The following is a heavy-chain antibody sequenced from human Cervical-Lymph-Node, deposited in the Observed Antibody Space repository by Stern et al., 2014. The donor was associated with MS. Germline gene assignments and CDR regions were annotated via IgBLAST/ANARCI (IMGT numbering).Heavy chain of an antibody. CDR1: GYSFSNYW. D-gene: IGHD3-10*01. J-gene: IGHJ3*02. CDR3: AKIRGNYYGSSGPDAYDM. Sequence: EVQLVESGAEVKKPGESLKISCKGSGYSFSNYWIAWVRQMPGKGLEWMGLIHPDDSDIRYSPAFQGQVTFSADKSISTAFLQWSSLKASDTAIYFCAKIRGNYYGSSGPDAYDMWGQGTMVTVSS. V-gene: IGHV5-51*03. CDR2: IHPDDSDI.